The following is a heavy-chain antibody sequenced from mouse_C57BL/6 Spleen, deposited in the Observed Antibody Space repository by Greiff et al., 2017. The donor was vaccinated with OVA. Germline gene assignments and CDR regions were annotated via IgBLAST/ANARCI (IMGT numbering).Heavy chain of an antibody. Sequence: EVKLMESGEGLVKPGGSLKLSCAASGFTFSSYALSWVRQTPEKRLEWVAYISSGGDYIYYADTVKGRFTISRDNARNTLYLQMSSLKSEDTAMDYCTREGDYDEYFDYWGQGTTLTVSS. J-gene: IGHJ2*01. V-gene: IGHV5-9-1*02. CDR2: ISSGGDYI. CDR1: GFTFSSYA. CDR3: TREGDYDEYFDY. D-gene: IGHD2-4*01.